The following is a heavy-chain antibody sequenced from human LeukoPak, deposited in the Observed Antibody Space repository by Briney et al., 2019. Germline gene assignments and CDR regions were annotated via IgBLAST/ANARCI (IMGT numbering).Heavy chain of an antibody. Sequence: PGGSLRLSCAASGFSFSSSAMSWVRQAPGKGLEWVSVFSGSGSTTYYADSVKGRFTFSRDNSKNTLYLQMNSLRVEDTAVYYCATIPSYGMDVWGQGTTVTV. CDR1: GFSFSSSA. CDR2: FSGSGSTT. V-gene: IGHV3-23*01. J-gene: IGHJ6*02. CDR3: ATIPSYGMDV.